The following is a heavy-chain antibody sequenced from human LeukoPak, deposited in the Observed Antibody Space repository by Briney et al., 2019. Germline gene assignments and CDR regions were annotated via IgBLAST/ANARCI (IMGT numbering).Heavy chain of an antibody. V-gene: IGHV3-23*01. J-gene: IGHJ4*02. CDR2: ISGSGGST. CDR3: ARRAGDYSHPYDY. CDR1: GFTFSSYA. Sequence: GGSLRLSCAASGFTFSSYAMSGVRQAPGKGLEWVSAISGSGGSTYYADSVKGRFTISRDNSKNTLYLQMNSLRAEDTAVYYCARRAGDYSHPYDYWGQGILVTVSS. D-gene: IGHD3-22*01.